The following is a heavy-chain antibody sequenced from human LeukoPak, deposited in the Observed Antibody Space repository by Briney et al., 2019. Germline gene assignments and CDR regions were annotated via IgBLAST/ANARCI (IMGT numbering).Heavy chain of an antibody. CDR3: ARQPITMIVPFDP. J-gene: IGHJ5*02. CDR2: IIPIFGTA. D-gene: IGHD3-22*01. CDR1: GGTFSSYA. Sequence: SVKVPCKASGGTFSSYAISWVRQAPGQGLEWMGGIIPIFGTANYAQKFQGRVTITADESTSTAYMELSSLRSEDTAVYYCARQPITMIVPFDPWGQGTLVAVSS. V-gene: IGHV1-69*01.